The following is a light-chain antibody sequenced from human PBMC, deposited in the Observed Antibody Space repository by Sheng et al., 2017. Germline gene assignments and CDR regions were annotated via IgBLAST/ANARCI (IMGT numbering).Light chain of an antibody. CDR1: QSIANY. V-gene: IGKV1-39*01. CDR2: AAS. J-gene: IGKJ1*01. CDR3: QQSYRAPRT. Sequence: DIQMTQSPSSLSTSVGDRVTITCRASQSIANYLNWYQQKPGKAPDLLIYAASTLQSGVPSRFSGSGSGTDFTLTISSLQPEDFATYYCQQSYRAPRTFGLGTKVEMK.